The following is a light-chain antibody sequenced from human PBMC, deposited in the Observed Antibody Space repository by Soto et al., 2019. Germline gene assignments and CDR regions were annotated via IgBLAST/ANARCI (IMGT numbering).Light chain of an antibody. Sequence: QSVLTQPASLSGSPGQSITISCTGTSSDVGGFNSVSWYQQHPGKAPKLMIYDVNKRPSGVPDRFSGSKSGSTASLTISGLQAEDEADYYCCSYAGSYSYAFATGTKVTVL. V-gene: IGLV2-11*01. CDR1: SSDVGGFNS. J-gene: IGLJ1*01. CDR2: DVN. CDR3: CSYAGSYSYA.